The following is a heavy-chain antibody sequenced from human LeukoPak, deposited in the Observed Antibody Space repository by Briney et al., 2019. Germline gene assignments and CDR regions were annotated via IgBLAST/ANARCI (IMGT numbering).Heavy chain of an antibody. Sequence: PSQTLSLTCTVSGGSISSGDYYWSWIRQPPGKGLEWIGYIYYSGSTYYNPSLKSRVTISVDTSKNQFSLKLSSVTAADTAVYYCARYYSNYVFWFDPWGQGTLVTVSS. CDR1: GGSISSGDYY. J-gene: IGHJ5*02. CDR3: ARYYSNYVFWFDP. V-gene: IGHV4-30-4*01. CDR2: IYYSGST. D-gene: IGHD4-4*01.